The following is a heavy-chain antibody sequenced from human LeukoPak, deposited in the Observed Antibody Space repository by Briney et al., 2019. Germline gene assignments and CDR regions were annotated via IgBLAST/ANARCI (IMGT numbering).Heavy chain of an antibody. D-gene: IGHD3-10*01. Sequence: GGSLRLSCAATGFTFSGYSMNWVRQAPGKGLEWVSYISSSSSTIYYADSVKGRFTISRDNAKNSLYLQMNSLRDEDTAVYYCARAGGSGSYNPYYYGMDVWGQGTTVTVSS. CDR1: GFTFSGYS. CDR2: ISSSSSTI. J-gene: IGHJ6*02. V-gene: IGHV3-48*02. CDR3: ARAGGSGSYNPYYYGMDV.